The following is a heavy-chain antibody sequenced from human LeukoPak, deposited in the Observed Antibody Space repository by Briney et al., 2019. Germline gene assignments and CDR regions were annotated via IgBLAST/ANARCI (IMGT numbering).Heavy chain of an antibody. D-gene: IGHD3-10*01. CDR3: AINYYGSGSYYHY. CDR1: GFTVSSNY. CDR2: TYSGGTT. V-gene: IGHV3-53*01. J-gene: IGHJ4*02. Sequence: GGSLRLSCAASGFTVSSNYMSWVRQAPGKGLEWVSVTYSGGTTSYADSVKGRFTISRDNSKNMLYLQMNSLRAEDTAVYYCAINYYGSGSYYHYWGQGTLVTVSS.